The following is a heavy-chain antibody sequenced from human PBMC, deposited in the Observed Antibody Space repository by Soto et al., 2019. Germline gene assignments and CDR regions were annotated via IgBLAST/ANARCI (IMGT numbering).Heavy chain of an antibody. V-gene: IGHV3-23*01. CDR2: ISGSGGST. CDR3: AKDSVFGVVIPFDAFDI. Sequence: EVQLLESGGGLVQPGGSLRLSCAASGFTFSSYAMSWVRQAPGKGLEWVSAISGSGGSTYYADSVKGRFTISRDNSKNTLYLQMNSLRAEDTAVYYYAKDSVFGVVIPFDAFDIWGQGTMVTVSS. CDR1: GFTFSSYA. J-gene: IGHJ3*02. D-gene: IGHD3-3*01.